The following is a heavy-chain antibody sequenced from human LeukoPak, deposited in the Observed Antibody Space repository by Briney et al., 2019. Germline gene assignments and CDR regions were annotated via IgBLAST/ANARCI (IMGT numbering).Heavy chain of an antibody. CDR1: GFTFSSYG. V-gene: IGHV3-30*02. CDR3: ASHAYYFDY. D-gene: IGHD3-16*01. Sequence: GGSLRLSCAASGFTFSSYGMHWVRQAPGKGLEWVAFIRYDGSNKYYADSVKGRFTISRDNAKNSLYLQMSSLRAEDTAVYYCASHAYYFDYWGQGSLVTVSS. CDR2: IRYDGSNK. J-gene: IGHJ4*02.